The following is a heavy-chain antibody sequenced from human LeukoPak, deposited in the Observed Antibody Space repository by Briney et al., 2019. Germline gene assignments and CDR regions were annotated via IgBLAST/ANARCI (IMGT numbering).Heavy chain of an antibody. CDR3: VTKEPSTSCWSY. J-gene: IGHJ4*02. Sequence: GGSLRLPCTASGFTFNRDWTAWVRQAPGKGLEWVANIKEDGSEKNYVDSVKGRFTISRDNAENSVYLQMNDLRAEDTGVYYCVTKEPSTSCWSYWGQGTLVTVSS. D-gene: IGHD2-2*01. CDR2: IKEDGSEK. CDR1: GFTFNRDW. V-gene: IGHV3-7*01.